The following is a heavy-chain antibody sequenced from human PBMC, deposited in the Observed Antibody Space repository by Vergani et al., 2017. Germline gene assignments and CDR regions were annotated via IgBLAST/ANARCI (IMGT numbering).Heavy chain of an antibody. J-gene: IGHJ6*02. V-gene: IGHV1-69-2*01. Sequence: EVQLVQSGAEVKKPGATMKISCKVSGYTFTDHYMHWAKQAPGKGLEWMGLVDPEDGETIYAEKFKGRVTIAADTSTDTAHLELSSLRSEDTAVYYCATPQTVTTGGMEVGGQGTTVIVSS. CDR3: ATPQTVTTGGMEV. D-gene: IGHD4-17*01. CDR1: GYTFTDHY. CDR2: VDPEDGET.